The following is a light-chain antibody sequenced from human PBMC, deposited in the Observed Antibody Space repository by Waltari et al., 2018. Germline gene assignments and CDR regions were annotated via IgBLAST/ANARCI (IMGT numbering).Light chain of an antibody. Sequence: RARQGLTNRYLAWYQQKPGQAPRLLMYGASSRAAGIPDRFSGSGSGTDFTLTITRLEPEDFAVYYCQQYGSSVLYTFGQGTKLEIK. CDR3: QQYGSSVLYT. V-gene: IGKV3-20*01. CDR1: QGLTNRY. CDR2: GAS. J-gene: IGKJ2*01.